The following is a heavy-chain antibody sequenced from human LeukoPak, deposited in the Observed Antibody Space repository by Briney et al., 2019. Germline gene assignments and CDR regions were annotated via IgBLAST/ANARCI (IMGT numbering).Heavy chain of an antibody. CDR3: AKVLRFLEWSLPLYGMDV. D-gene: IGHD3-3*01. CDR1: GFTFSSYG. CDR2: ISYDGSNK. J-gene: IGHJ6*02. Sequence: GGSLRLSCAASGFTFSSYGMHWVRQAPGEGLEWVAVISYDGSNKYYADSVKGRFTISRDNSKNTLYLKMNSLRAEDTAVYYCAKVLRFLEWSLPLYGMDVWGQGTTVTVSS. V-gene: IGHV3-30*18.